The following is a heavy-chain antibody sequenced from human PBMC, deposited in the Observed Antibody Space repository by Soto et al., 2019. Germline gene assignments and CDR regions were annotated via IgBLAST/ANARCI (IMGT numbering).Heavy chain of an antibody. V-gene: IGHV4-34*01. CDR2: IIHSGST. J-gene: IGHJ4*02. CDR3: ARGTLGGYADFDY. D-gene: IGHD5-12*01. Sequence: QVQLHQWGAQLLKPSETLSLTCAVYGGSFSGYYWSWIRQPPGRGLEWIGQIIHSGSTNYNPSLKSRVTISVDTSRNQFSLNLNSVTAADTALYYCARGTLGGYADFDYWGQGARVTVSS. CDR1: GGSFSGYY.